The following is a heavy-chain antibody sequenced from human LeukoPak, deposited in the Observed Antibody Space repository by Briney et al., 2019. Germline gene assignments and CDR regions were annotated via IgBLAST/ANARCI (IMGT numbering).Heavy chain of an antibody. Sequence: GGSLRLSCAASRFTFSSYAMSWVRQAPGKGLEWVSAISGSGGSTYYADSVKGRFTISRDNSKNTLYLQMNSLRAEDTAVYYCATYYYGSGSYFWDWGQGTLVTVSS. D-gene: IGHD3-10*01. V-gene: IGHV3-23*01. CDR1: RFTFSSYA. CDR3: ATYYYGSGSYFWD. CDR2: ISGSGGST. J-gene: IGHJ4*02.